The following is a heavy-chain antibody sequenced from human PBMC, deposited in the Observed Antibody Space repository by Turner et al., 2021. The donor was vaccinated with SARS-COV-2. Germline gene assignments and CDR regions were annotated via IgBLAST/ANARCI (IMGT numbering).Heavy chain of an antibody. Sequence: EAQLVESGGGLIQPGGSLRLSCSASGFTVSSNYMSWVRQAPGKGLEWVSVIYSGGSTFYADSVKGRFTISRDNSRNTLYLQMNSLRAEDTAVYYCARDYGDYYFDYWGQGTLVTVSS. CDR2: IYSGGST. CDR1: GFTVSSNY. V-gene: IGHV3-53*01. CDR3: ARDYGDYYFDY. J-gene: IGHJ4*02. D-gene: IGHD4-17*01.